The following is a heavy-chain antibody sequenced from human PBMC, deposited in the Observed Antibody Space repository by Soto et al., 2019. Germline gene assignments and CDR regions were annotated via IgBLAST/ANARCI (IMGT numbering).Heavy chain of an antibody. J-gene: IGHJ4*02. D-gene: IGHD6-13*01. V-gene: IGHV4-4*07. CDR2: IHSTENT. CDR1: GGSISSFY. Sequence: QVQLQESGPGLVKPSETLSLTCTVSGGSISSFYWSWIRQLAGKGMEWIGRIHSTENTNYNPSLKSRITMSIDTSNNQFSLKLSSLTAADTAVYYCARALSSAAGLYFDYWGQGTRVTVSS. CDR3: ARALSSAAGLYFDY.